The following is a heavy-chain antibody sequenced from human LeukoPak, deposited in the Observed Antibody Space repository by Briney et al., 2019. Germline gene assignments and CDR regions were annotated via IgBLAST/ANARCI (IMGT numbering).Heavy chain of an antibody. CDR2: IYSGGST. J-gene: IGHJ4*02. D-gene: IGHD3-10*01. CDR1: GFTVSSNF. CDR3: ARDNGYGSGSFDY. V-gene: IGHV3-66*01. Sequence: GGSLRLSCAASGFTVSSNFMSWVRQAPGKGLEWVSVIYSGGSTYYADSVKGRFTISRDNSKNTLYLLMNRLTAEDTAVYYCARDNGYGSGSFDYWGQGTLVTVSS.